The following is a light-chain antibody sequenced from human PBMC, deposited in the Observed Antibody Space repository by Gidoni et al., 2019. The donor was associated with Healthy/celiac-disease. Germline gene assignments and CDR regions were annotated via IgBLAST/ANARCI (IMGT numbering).Light chain of an antibody. J-gene: IGKJ1*01. CDR1: QSVSSSY. Sequence: EIVLTQSPGTLSLSPGERATLSCSAIQSVSSSYLAWYQQKPGKAPRLLIYGASSRPTGIPDRFSGSGSGTDFTLTISRLEPEDFAVYYCQQYGSTLRTFGQGTKVEIK. V-gene: IGKV3-20*01. CDR3: QQYGSTLRT. CDR2: GAS.